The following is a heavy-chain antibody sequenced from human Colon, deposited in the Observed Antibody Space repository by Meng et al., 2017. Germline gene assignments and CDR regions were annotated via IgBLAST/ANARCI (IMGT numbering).Heavy chain of an antibody. Sequence: QVQLQESGPGLVKPSETLSLTCTVSGGSISSDYWAWIRQPPGKELEWIGYIHYSGSPTYNPSLKSRVAISIDTSKNQFSLKLSSVTAADTALYYCARHEVMETLGTFDIWGQGTMVTVSS. D-gene: IGHD1-1*01. J-gene: IGHJ3*02. CDR2: IHYSGSP. V-gene: IGHV4-59*08. CDR3: ARHEVMETLGTFDI. CDR1: GGSISSDY.